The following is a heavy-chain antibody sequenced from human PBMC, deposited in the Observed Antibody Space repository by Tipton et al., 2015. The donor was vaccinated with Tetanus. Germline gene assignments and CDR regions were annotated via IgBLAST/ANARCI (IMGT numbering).Heavy chain of an antibody. V-gene: IGHV3-53*01. Sequence: MQLVQSGGGLIQPGGSLRLSCAASGFTVSSNYMSWVRQAPGKGLEWVSVIYSGGSTYYADSVKGRFTISRDNSKNTLYLQMNSLRAEDTAVYYCARGVEVGYCSSTSCETGDYWGQGTLVTVSS. CDR1: GFTVSSNY. D-gene: IGHD2-2*01. J-gene: IGHJ4*02. CDR3: ARGVEVGYCSSTSCETGDY. CDR2: IYSGGST.